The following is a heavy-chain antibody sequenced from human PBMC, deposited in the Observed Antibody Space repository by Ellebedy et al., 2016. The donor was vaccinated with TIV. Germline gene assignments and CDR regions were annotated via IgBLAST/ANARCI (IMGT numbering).Heavy chain of an antibody. J-gene: IGHJ4*02. Sequence: GESLKISCKGPGYTFTNSWIGWVRQMPGKGLEWMGNIYPGDSNIRYSPSFQGQVTIPADKSISTAYLQWNSLKASDTAMYYWARYRSIAPGEYDSWGQGTLVTVSS. D-gene: IGHD6-13*01. CDR3: ARYRSIAPGEYDS. CDR2: IYPGDSNI. CDR1: GYTFTNSW. V-gene: IGHV5-51*01.